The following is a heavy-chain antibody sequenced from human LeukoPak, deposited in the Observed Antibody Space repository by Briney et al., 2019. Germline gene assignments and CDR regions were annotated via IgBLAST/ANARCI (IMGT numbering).Heavy chain of an antibody. V-gene: IGHV1-18*01. CDR3: ARVSRPIAAAGGWFDP. Sequence: ASVKVSCKASGYTFTSYGISWLRQAPGQGLEWMGWVSAYNGNPNYAQKLQGRVTMTTDTSTSTAYMELRSLRSDDTAVYYCARVSRPIAAAGGWFDPWGQGTLVTVSS. CDR1: GYTFTSYG. J-gene: IGHJ5*02. CDR2: VSAYNGNP. D-gene: IGHD6-13*01.